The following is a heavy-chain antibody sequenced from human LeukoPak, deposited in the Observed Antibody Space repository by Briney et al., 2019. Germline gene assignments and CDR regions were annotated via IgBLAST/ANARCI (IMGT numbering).Heavy chain of an antibody. V-gene: IGHV3-9*01. J-gene: IGHJ6*02. D-gene: IGHD6-19*01. CDR3: AKDMVSRWLVQKGSYYYYGMDV. CDR1: GFTFDDYT. Sequence: GGSLRLSCAASGFTFDDYTMHWVRQAPGKGLEWVSGISWNSGSIGYADSVKGRFTISRDNPKNSLYLQMNSLRAEDTALYYCAKDMVSRWLVQKGSYYYYGMDVWGQGTTVTVSS. CDR2: ISWNSGSI.